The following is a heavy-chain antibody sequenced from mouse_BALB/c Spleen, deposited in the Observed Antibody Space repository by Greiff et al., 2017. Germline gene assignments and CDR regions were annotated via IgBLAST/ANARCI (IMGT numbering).Heavy chain of an antibody. CDR2: IWAGGST. CDR1: GFSLTSYG. Sequence: QVQLQQSGPGLVAPSQSLSITCTVSGFSLTSYGVHWVRQPPGKGLEWLGVIWAGGSTNYNSALMSRLSISKDNSKSQVFLKMNSLQTDDTAMYYCARDDGSSFLWFAYWGQGTLVTVSA. J-gene: IGHJ3*01. V-gene: IGHV2-9*02. CDR3: ARDDGSSFLWFAY. D-gene: IGHD1-1*01.